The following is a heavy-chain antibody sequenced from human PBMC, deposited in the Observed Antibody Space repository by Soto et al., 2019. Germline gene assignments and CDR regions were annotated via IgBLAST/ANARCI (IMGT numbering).Heavy chain of an antibody. CDR3: VYGDGSGSPDY. D-gene: IGHD3-10*01. J-gene: IGHJ4*02. Sequence: QVQLVESGGGVVQPGRSLRLSCAASGFTFSSYGMHWVGQAPGKGLEWVAVIWYDGSNKYYADSVNGRFTISRDNYKNTLNLQMNRLRAEETAVYYCVYGDGSGSPDYWGQGTLVTVSP. CDR1: GFTFSSYG. CDR2: IWYDGSNK. V-gene: IGHV3-33*01.